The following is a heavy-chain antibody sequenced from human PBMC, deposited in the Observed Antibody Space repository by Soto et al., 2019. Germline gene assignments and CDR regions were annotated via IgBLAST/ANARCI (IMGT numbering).Heavy chain of an antibody. CDR3: ARDKDAPYYYYGMDV. D-gene: IGHD2-15*01. CDR1: GFTFSSYW. CDR2: IKQDGSEK. J-gene: IGHJ6*02. V-gene: IGHV3-7*01. Sequence: PGGSLRLSCAASGFTFSSYWMSWVRQAPGKGLEWVANIKQDGSEKYYVDSVKGRFTISRDNAKNSLYLQMNSLRAEDTAVYYCARDKDAPYYYYGMDVWGQGTTVTVSS.